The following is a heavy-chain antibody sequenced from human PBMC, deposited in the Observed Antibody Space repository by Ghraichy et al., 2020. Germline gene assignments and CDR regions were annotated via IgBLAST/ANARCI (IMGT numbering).Heavy chain of an antibody. CDR2: IYSGGST. CDR3: ASSVLLWPPGAFDI. Sequence: GESLNISCAASGFTVSSNYMSWVRQAPGKGLEWVSVIYSGGSTYYADSVKGRFTISRDNSKNTLYLQMNSLRAEDTAMYYCASSVLLWPPGAFDIWGQGTMVTVSS. J-gene: IGHJ3*02. V-gene: IGHV3-53*01. D-gene: IGHD3-10*01. CDR1: GFTVSSNY.